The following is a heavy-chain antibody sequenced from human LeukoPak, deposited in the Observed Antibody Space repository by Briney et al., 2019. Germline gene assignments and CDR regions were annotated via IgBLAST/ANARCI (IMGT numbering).Heavy chain of an antibody. CDR3: AKDPVRDPYNWFDP. J-gene: IGHJ5*02. CDR1: GFTFSSYD. Sequence: GGSLRLSGAGSGFTFSSYDMSWVHQAPGKGLEWVSAISGSGGSTYYADSVKGRFTISRDNSKNTLYLQMNSLRAEDTAVYYCAKDPVRDPYNWFDPWGQGTLVTVSS. CDR2: ISGSGGST. D-gene: IGHD3-10*01. V-gene: IGHV3-23*01.